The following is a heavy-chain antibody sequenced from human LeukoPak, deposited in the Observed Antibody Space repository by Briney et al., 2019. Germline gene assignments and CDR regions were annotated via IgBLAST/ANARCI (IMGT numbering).Heavy chain of an antibody. CDR1: GFTLSSYW. D-gene: IGHD4-23*01. CDR2: IGTDGSST. V-gene: IGHV3-74*01. CDR3: ARDKYGGNSNAFDI. J-gene: IGHJ3*02. Sequence: GGSLRLSCAASGFTLSSYWMHWVRQAPGEGLVWVSRIGTDGSSTTYADYVKGRFTISRDNAKNTLYLQMNSLRAEDTAVYYCARDKYGGNSNAFDIWGQGTLVTVSS.